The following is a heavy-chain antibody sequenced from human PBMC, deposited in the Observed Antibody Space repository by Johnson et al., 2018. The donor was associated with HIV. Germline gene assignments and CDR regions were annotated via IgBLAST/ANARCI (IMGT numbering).Heavy chain of an antibody. J-gene: IGHJ3*01. CDR3: ARDGESQQLPLGDAFDV. D-gene: IGHD6-13*01. CDR1: GFTFSSYA. V-gene: IGHV3-30*14. CDR2: ISYDGSNK. Sequence: VQLVESGGGLVQPGGSLRLSCAASGFTFSSYAMHWVRQAPGKGLEWVAVISYDGSNKYYADSVKGRFTISRDNSKNTLYLQMSSLRAEDTAMYYCARDGESQQLPLGDAFDVWGQGTMVTVSS.